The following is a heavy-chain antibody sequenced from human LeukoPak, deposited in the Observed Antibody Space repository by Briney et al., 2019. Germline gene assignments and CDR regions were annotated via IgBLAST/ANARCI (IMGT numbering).Heavy chain of an antibody. CDR1: GFTFNNYW. CDR2: IKPDGGET. D-gene: IGHD3-10*01. Sequence: GGSLRLSCAASGFTFNNYWMSWVRQTPGKGLEWVAIIKPDGGETDYVDSVRDRFTISRDNAKNSLYLQVDRLRDEDTAVFYCARGLRGYWYFDLWGRGTLISVSS. V-gene: IGHV3-7*01. CDR3: ARGLRGYWYFDL. J-gene: IGHJ2*01.